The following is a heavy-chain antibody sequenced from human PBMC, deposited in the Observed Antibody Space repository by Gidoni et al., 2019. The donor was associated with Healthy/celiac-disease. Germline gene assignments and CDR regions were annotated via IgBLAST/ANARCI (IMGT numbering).Heavy chain of an antibody. D-gene: IGHD3-16*01. CDR2: ISGSGGST. J-gene: IGHJ5*02. V-gene: IGHV3-23*01. CDR3: ARAGGRTIRPVDNWFDP. Sequence: EVQLLESGGGLVQPGGSLRLSCAASGFTFSRYAMSWVRQAPGKGLEWVSAISGSGGSTYYADSVKGRFTISRDNSKNTLYLQMNSLRAEDTAVYYCARAGGRTIRPVDNWFDPWGQGTLVTVSS. CDR1: GFTFSRYA.